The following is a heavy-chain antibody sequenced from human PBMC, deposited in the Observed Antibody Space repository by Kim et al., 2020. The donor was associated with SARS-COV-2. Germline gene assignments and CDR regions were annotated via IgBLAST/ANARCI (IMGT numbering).Heavy chain of an antibody. CDR2: IVPILGTT. D-gene: IGHD1-1*01. CDR1: EGTFITYA. J-gene: IGHJ4*02. Sequence: SVKVSCKASEGTFITYALNWVRQAPGQGLEWMGRIVPILGTTNYIPKFRGRLTITADKSTGTAYMELSSLTSEDTATYYCSRDRGTIAATGTTNDYWGQETLVIVSS. V-gene: IGHV1-69*04. CDR3: SRDRGTIAATGTTNDY.